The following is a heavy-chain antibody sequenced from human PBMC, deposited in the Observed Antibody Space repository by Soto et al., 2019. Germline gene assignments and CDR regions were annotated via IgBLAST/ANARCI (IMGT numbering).Heavy chain of an antibody. CDR3: ARLGTTGGLDV. D-gene: IGHD3-16*01. Sequence: QGQLVESGGGVVQPGTSLRLSCVGSGLTFRSDVIHWVRQAPGKGLEWGALTSDDGSNKYYDDSVKGRFTISRDNSRNTVDLQMDSLRLEDTALYYCARLGTTGGLDVWGQGTLVSVSS. J-gene: IGHJ4*02. CDR1: GLTFRSDV. V-gene: IGHV3-30*19. CDR2: TSDDGSNK.